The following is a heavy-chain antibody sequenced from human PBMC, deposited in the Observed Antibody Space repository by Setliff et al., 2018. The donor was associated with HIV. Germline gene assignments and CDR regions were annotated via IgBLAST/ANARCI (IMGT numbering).Heavy chain of an antibody. D-gene: IGHD1-26*01. V-gene: IGHV1-3*01. CDR1: GYTFTSYA. Sequence: ASVKVSCKASGYTFTSYAMHLVRQAPGQSLEWMGWINAGNGNTKYSQKFQGRVTITRATSASTSYMELSSLRSEDTAVYYCARGTRVGANDAFDIWGQGTMFTVSS. CDR2: INAGNGNT. CDR3: ARGTRVGANDAFDI. J-gene: IGHJ3*02.